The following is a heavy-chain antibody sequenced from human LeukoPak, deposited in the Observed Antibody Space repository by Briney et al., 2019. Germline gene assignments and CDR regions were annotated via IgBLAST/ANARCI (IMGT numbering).Heavy chain of an antibody. D-gene: IGHD6-13*01. CDR1: GGTFSSYA. CDR3: ATLPPNSSRRVYYYMDV. V-gene: IGHV1-69*06. J-gene: IGHJ6*03. CDR2: IIPIFGTV. Sequence: SGKVSCKASGGTFSSYAISWVRQATGQGLEWMGGIIPIFGTVNYAQTFPGRVTITADKSTSTAYLELSSLRSEDTAVYYCATLPPNSSRRVYYYMDVWGKGTTVTVSS.